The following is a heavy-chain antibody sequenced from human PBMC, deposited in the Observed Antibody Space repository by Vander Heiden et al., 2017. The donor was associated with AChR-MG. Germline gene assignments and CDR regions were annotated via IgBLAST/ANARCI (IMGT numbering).Heavy chain of an antibody. CDR2: ISYDGRNK. J-gene: IGHJ4*02. Sequence: QLQLVESGGGVVQPGRSLRLPCAASGLTFSSYAMHWDRQAPGKGLEWVAVISYDGRNKYYADSVKGRFTISRDNSKNTLYLQMNSLRAEDTAVYYCARDGYYYGSGSYSYMFDNWGQGTLVTVSS. CDR1: GLTFSSYA. CDR3: ARDGYYYGSGSYSYMFDN. D-gene: IGHD3-10*01. V-gene: IGHV3-30*04.